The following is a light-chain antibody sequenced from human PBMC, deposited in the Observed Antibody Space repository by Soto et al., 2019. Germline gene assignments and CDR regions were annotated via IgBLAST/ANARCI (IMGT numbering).Light chain of an antibody. V-gene: IGKV1-5*01. Sequence: DIQLTLSPSSLSASVGDRVTITCGASQTIRSWLAWYQQKPGKAPKLLIFDASTLERGVPSRFSGSGSGTDFTLTISCLQSEDFATYYCQQYYSYPPTFGQGTKGDIK. CDR1: QTIRSW. CDR3: QQYYSYPPT. J-gene: IGKJ1*01. CDR2: DAS.